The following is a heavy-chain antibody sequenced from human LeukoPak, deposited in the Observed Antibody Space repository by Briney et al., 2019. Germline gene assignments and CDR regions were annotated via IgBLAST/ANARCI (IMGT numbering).Heavy chain of an antibody. CDR3: ARYGSGSWGKFDAFDL. CDR2: INHSGST. Sequence: KASETLSLTCAVYGGSFSGYYWSWIRQPPGKGLEWIGEINHSGSTNYNPSLKSRVTISVDRSKNQFSLKMSSVTAGDTALYYCARYGSGSWGKFDAFDLWGQGTMFTVSS. V-gene: IGHV4-34*01. D-gene: IGHD3-10*01. J-gene: IGHJ3*01. CDR1: GGSFSGYY.